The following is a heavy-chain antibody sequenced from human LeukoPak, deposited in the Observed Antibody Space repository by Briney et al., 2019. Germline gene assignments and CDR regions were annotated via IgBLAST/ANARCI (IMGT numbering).Heavy chain of an antibody. V-gene: IGHV3-30-3*01. CDR2: ISYDGSNK. CDR1: GFTFSSYA. J-gene: IGHJ4*02. D-gene: IGHD6-13*01. Sequence: GGSLRLSCAASGFTFSSYAMHWVRQAPGKGLEWVAVISYDGSNKYYADSVKGRFTISRDNSKNTLYLQVNSLRAEDTGVYYCAKDRTPDIAAAGTHFDYWGQGTLVTVSS. CDR3: AKDRTPDIAAAGTHFDY.